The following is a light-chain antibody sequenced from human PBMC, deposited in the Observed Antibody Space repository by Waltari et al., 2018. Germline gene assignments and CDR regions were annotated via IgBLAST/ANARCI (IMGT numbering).Light chain of an antibody. CDR1: QSVLYSFNNKNY. Sequence: DIVMTQSPDSLAVSLGERATINCKSSQSVLYSFNNKNYLAWYQQKPGQPPTLLIYWASTRESGVLDRFSGSGSATDFTLTISSLQAEDVAVYYCQQYYSTPYGTFGQGTKVEIK. V-gene: IGKV4-1*01. J-gene: IGKJ1*01. CDR3: QQYYSTPYGT. CDR2: WAS.